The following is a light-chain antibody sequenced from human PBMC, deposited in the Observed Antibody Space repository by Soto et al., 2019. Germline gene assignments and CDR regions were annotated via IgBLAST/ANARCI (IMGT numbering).Light chain of an antibody. CDR1: QSVSSSN. Sequence: EIVLTQSPGTLSLSRGERATLSCRASQSVSSSNLAWYQQKPGQAPRLLIYGTSSRATGIPDRFSGSGSGTDFTLTISRLEPEDFAVYYCQQYGSSPITSGQGTRLEIK. CDR2: GTS. J-gene: IGKJ5*01. CDR3: QQYGSSPIT. V-gene: IGKV3-20*01.